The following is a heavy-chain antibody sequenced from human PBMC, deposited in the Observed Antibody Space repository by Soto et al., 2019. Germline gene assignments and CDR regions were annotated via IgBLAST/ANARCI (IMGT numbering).Heavy chain of an antibody. J-gene: IGHJ4*02. D-gene: IGHD3-10*01. CDR2: IIPIFGTP. CDR3: ARYRDDYGSVNYYIRIDF. Sequence: QVQLVQSGAEVKKPGSSVKVSCKASGGIFSTYAISWLRQAPGQGLEWMGGIIPIFGTPNYAQRFQGRVTITADESTSTAYMELSRLRSEYTAVYYCARYRDDYGSVNYYIRIDFWGQGTLVTVSS. V-gene: IGHV1-69*01. CDR1: GGIFSTYA.